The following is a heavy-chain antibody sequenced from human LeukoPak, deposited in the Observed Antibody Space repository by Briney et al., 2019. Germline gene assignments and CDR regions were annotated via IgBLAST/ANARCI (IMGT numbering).Heavy chain of an antibody. V-gene: IGHV3-23*01. CDR3: AKGLVVVPAARLDWFDP. Sequence: GGSLRLSCAASGFTFSSYGMSWVRQAPGKGLEWVSAISGSGGSTYYADSVKGRFTISRDNSKNTLYLQINSLRAEDTAVYYCAKGLVVVPAARLDWFDPWGQGTLVTVSS. CDR2: ISGSGGST. J-gene: IGHJ5*02. D-gene: IGHD2-2*01. CDR1: GFTFSSYG.